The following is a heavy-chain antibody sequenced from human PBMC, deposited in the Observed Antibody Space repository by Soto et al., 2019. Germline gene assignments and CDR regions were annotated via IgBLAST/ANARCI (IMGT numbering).Heavy chain of an antibody. V-gene: IGHV3-48*02. CDR2: ISSSSSTI. Sequence: GGSLRLSCAASGFTFSSYAMSWARQAPGKGLEWVSYISSSSSTIYYADSVKGRFTISRDNAKNSLYLQMNSLRDEDTAVYYWAREKGEQLGGLFDYWAQGTLVTVS. D-gene: IGHD7-27*01. CDR3: AREKGEQLGGLFDY. CDR1: GFTFSSYA. J-gene: IGHJ4*02.